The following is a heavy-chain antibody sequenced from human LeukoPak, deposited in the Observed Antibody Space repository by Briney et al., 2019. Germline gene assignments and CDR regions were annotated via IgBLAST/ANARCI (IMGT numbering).Heavy chain of an antibody. D-gene: IGHD5-18*01. V-gene: IGHV3-33*01. CDR3: ARAGYSFDSPNYFDY. Sequence: GGSLRLSCTPSGFIFSRYGMHWVRQAPGKGLEWVAVIGYDGSNKYYIDSVKGRFTISRDNSKSTLYLQMNSLRAEDTAVYYCARAGYSFDSPNYFDYWGQGTLVTVSS. CDR2: IGYDGSNK. J-gene: IGHJ4*02. CDR1: GFIFSRYG.